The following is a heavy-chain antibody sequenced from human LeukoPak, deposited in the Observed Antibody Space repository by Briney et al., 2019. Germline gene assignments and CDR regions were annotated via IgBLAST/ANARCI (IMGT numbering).Heavy chain of an antibody. CDR1: GFTFSGSG. Sequence: RSGGSLRLSCAASGFTFSGSGMHWVRQASGKGLEWVGRIRSRSNSYATAYAASVKGRFTISRDDSKNTAYLQMNSLKIEDTAVYYCTRQVGATGNDYWGQGTLVTVSS. V-gene: IGHV3-73*01. J-gene: IGHJ4*02. CDR3: TRQVGATGNDY. D-gene: IGHD1-26*01. CDR2: IRSRSNSYAT.